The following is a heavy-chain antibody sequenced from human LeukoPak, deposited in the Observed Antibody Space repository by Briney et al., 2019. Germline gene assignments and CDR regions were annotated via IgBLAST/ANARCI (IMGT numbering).Heavy chain of an antibody. J-gene: IGHJ4*02. Sequence: GASVKVSCKASGYTFTNYGISWVRQAPGQGLEWMGWISTYNGNTNYAQKLQGRVTMTTDTSTSTAYMELWSLRSDDTAVYYCARDLRSSGWYYFDYWGQGTLVAVSS. CDR3: ARDLRSSGWYYFDY. CDR2: ISTYNGNT. CDR1: GYTFTNYG. D-gene: IGHD6-19*01. V-gene: IGHV1-18*01.